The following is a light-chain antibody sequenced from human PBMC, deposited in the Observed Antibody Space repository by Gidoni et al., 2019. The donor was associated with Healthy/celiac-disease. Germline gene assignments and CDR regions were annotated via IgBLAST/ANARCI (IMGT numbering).Light chain of an antibody. Sequence: QSALTQPRSVSGSPGPPVTISCTGTSSDVGGYNYVSWYQQHPGKAPKLMIYDVSKRPSGVPDRFSGSKSGNTASLTIPGLQAEDEADYYCCSYAGSYTFWVFGGGTKLTVL. J-gene: IGLJ3*02. CDR3: CSYAGSYTFWV. V-gene: IGLV2-11*02. CDR1: SSDVGGYNY. CDR2: DVS.